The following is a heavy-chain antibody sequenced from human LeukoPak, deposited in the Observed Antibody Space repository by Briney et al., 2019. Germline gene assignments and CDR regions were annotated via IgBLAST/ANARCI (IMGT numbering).Heavy chain of an antibody. V-gene: IGHV1-46*01. D-gene: IGHD5-24*01. CDR2: INPSGGST. J-gene: IGHJ4*02. Sequence: AASVKVSCKASGYTFTSYFIHWVRQAPGQGPEWMGIINPSGGSTTYARKFQGRVTMTGDTSTTTVYMELSSLRSEDTAVYYCARGGEMATVPHLYYFDDWGQGTLVTVSS. CDR1: GYTFTSYF. CDR3: ARGGEMATVPHLYYFDD.